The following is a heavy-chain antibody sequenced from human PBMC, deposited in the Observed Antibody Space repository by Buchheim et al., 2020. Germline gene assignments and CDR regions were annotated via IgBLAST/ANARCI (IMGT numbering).Heavy chain of an antibody. CDR1: GFTFINYG. CDR3: ARVAYSGAWVSLDY. CDR2: INIDGIGT. D-gene: IGHD6-19*01. Sequence: VQLVESGGGVVQPGRSRRLSCAASGFTFINYGMHWVGKPPGKGLVWVSRINIDGIGTTSADSVKGELTISRDNAKNRRNLQMNSLRAEDTAVYYCARVAYSGAWVSLDYWGQGTL. V-gene: IGHV3-74*02. J-gene: IGHJ4*02.